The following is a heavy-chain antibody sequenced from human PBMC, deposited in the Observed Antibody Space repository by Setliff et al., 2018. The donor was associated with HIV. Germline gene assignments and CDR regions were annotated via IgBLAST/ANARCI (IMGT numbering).Heavy chain of an antibody. CDR2: IHSPGTV. CDR1: GGSISSSSYY. V-gene: IGHV4-39*01. Sequence: PSETLSLTCTVSGGSISSSSYYWGWVRQPPGKGLEWIANIHSPGTVYYNPSLRSRVTISVDTSQSRFSLELTSVTAADTAVYYCARPSFGIGGGANFDSWGQGTLVTVSS. D-gene: IGHD3-3*01. CDR3: ARPSFGIGGGANFDS. J-gene: IGHJ4*02.